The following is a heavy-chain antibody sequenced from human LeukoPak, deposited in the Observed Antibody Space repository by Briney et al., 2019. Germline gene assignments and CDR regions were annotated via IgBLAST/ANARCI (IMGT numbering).Heavy chain of an antibody. CDR2: INHSGST. V-gene: IGHV4-34*01. Sequence: SETLSLTCAVYGGSFSGYYWSWIRQPPGKGLEWIGEINHSGSTNYNPSLKSRVTISVDTSKNQFSLKLSSVTAADTAAYYCARGGESYYYDSSGYAPPDYWGQGTLVTVSS. J-gene: IGHJ4*02. CDR1: GGSFSGYY. D-gene: IGHD3-22*01. CDR3: ARGGESYYYDSSGYAPPDY.